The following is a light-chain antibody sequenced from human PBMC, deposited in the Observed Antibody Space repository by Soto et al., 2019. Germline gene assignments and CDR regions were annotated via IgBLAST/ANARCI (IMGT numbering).Light chain of an antibody. CDR2: GAS. CDR3: QQCGSSPIT. J-gene: IGKJ5*01. V-gene: IGKV3-20*01. CDR1: QSVSSSY. Sequence: EIVLTQAPGTLSLSPGERATVSCRASQSVSSSYLAWYQQKPGQAPRLLIYGASSRATGIPDRFSGSGSGTDFTLTISRLEPEDVAVYYCQQCGSSPITFGQGTRLEIK.